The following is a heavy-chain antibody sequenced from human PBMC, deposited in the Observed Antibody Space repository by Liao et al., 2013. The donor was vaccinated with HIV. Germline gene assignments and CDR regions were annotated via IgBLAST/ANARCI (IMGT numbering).Heavy chain of an antibody. CDR2: ILTSGST. D-gene: IGHD2-2*01. J-gene: IGHJ3*02. Sequence: QLQLQESGPGLVKPSETLSLTCTVSGGSISSSSYYWGWIRQPAGKGLEWIGRILTSGSTNYNPSLKSRVTMSVDTSKNQFSLKLSSVTAADTAVYYCARGLSTSFFDIWGQGTMVTVSS. CDR3: ARGLSTSFFDI. CDR1: GGSISSSSYY. V-gene: IGHV4-61*02.